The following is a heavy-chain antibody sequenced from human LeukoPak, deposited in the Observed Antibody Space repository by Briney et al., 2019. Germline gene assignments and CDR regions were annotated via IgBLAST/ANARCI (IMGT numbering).Heavy chain of an antibody. D-gene: IGHD5-12*01. Sequence: QTGGSLRLSCAASGFSLTNFAMSWVRQAPGKGLEWVSLIIGSSGDTFYADSVKGRFTISRENSKNRLYLQMNSLRAEDTALYYCAKGAYDYIEMGYFDYWGQGTLVTVSS. J-gene: IGHJ4*02. CDR3: AKGAYDYIEMGYFDY. V-gene: IGHV3-23*01. CDR2: IIGSSGDT. CDR1: GFSLTNFA.